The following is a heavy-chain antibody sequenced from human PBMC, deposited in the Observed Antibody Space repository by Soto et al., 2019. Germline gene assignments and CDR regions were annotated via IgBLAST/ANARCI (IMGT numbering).Heavy chain of an antibody. CDR3: ATRAAAPAD. J-gene: IGHJ4*02. CDR2: INENGNKQ. CDR1: GFSFNTYW. D-gene: IGHD6-25*01. Sequence: EVQLVESGGGLVQPGGSLRLSCAASGFSFNTYWMSWIRQAPGKGLEWVANINENGNKQNYVDSVRGRFTISRDNAKTSVHLIMLSLRVEDAAEYYCATRAAAPADWGQRTLVNVSS. V-gene: IGHV3-7*01.